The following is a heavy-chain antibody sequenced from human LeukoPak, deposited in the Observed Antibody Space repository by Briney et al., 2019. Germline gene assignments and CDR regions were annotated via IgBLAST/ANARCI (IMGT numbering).Heavy chain of an antibody. J-gene: IGHJ3*02. D-gene: IGHD3-16*01. V-gene: IGHV3-64*01. CDR3: ARERRGDDAFDI. CDR2: ISTNGGRT. CDR1: GFTVSSNY. Sequence: GGSLRLSCAASGFTVSSNYMSWVRQAPGKGLEYVSTISTNGGRTYYANSVKGRFTISRDNSKNTVYLQMGSLRAEDMAVYYCARERRGDDAFDIWGQGTMVTVSS.